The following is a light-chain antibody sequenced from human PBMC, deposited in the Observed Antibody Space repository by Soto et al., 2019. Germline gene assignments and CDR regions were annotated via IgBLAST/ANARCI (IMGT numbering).Light chain of an antibody. J-gene: IGKJ2*01. Sequence: IQLTQSPSSLSASVVDRVTITFRASQGISSYLAWYQQKPGKAPKLLIYAASTLQSGVPSRFSGSGSGTDFTFTISSLQPEDIATYYCQQYDNLYTFGQGTKVDIK. CDR1: QGISSY. CDR2: AAS. CDR3: QQYDNLYT. V-gene: IGKV1-9*01.